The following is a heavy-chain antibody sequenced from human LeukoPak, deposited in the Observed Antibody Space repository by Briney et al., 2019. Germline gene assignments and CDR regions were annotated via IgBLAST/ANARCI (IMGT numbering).Heavy chain of an antibody. CDR3: AKAPYYDILTGADY. V-gene: IGHV3-9*01. D-gene: IGHD3-9*01. J-gene: IGHJ4*02. CDR1: GFTFDDYA. CDR2: ISWNSGSI. Sequence: PGGSLRLSCAASGFTFDDYAMHWVRHAPGKGLEWVSGISWNSGSIGYADSVKGRFTISRDNAKNSLYLQMNSLRAEDTALYYCAKAPYYDILTGADYWGQGTLVTVSS.